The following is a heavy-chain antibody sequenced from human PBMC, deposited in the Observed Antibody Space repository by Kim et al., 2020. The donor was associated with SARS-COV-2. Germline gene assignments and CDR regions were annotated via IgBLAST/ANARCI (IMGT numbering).Heavy chain of an antibody. CDR1: GFTFSNYA. V-gene: IGHV3-23*01. CDR2: IGGGGGST. D-gene: IGHD6-13*01. Sequence: GGSLRLSCAASGFTFSNYAMNWVRQAPGKGLEWVSAIGGGGGSTYYADSVKGRFTISRDNSKSILYLQMSSLGVEDTAVYYCVPGGQQLVPYYFDYWGQGTLVTVSS. CDR3: VPGGQQLVPYYFDY. J-gene: IGHJ4*02.